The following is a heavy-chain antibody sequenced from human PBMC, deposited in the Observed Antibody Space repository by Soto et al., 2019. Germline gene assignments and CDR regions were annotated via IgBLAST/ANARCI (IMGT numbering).Heavy chain of an antibody. CDR1: GGSISSGDYY. V-gene: IGHV4-30-4*01. CDR2: IYYSGST. J-gene: IGHJ4*02. Sequence: QVQLQESGPGLVKPSQTLSLTCTVSGGSISSGDYYWSWIRQPPGKGLEWIGYIYYSGSTYYNPSLKSRVTISVDTSKNQFSLKLSSVTAADTAVYYCARSSYYYDSSGYYPQIDYWGQGTLVTVSS. D-gene: IGHD3-22*01. CDR3: ARSSYYYDSSGYYPQIDY.